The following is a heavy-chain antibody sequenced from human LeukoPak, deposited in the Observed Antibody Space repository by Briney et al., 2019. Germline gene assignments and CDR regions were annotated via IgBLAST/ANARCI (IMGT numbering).Heavy chain of an antibody. CDR3: AKHYFDSSGYYRRPSFGY. J-gene: IGHJ4*02. V-gene: IGHV3-23*01. Sequence: PGGSLRLSCAASGFTFSSYAMSWVRQAPGRGLEWVSAVSGGGTSTYYADSVKGRFTISRDNSKNTLYLLINSLRAEDTAIYYCAKHYFDSSGYYRRPSFGYWGQGTLVTVSS. D-gene: IGHD3-22*01. CDR2: VSGGGTST. CDR1: GFTFSSYA.